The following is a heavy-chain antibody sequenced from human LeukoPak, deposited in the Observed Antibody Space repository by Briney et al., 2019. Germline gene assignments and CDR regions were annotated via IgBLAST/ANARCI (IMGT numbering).Heavy chain of an antibody. CDR1: GGSISISGYY. J-gene: IGHJ4*02. V-gene: IGHV4-39*01. CDR2: IDYSGTT. Sequence: SETLSLTCTVSGGSISISGYYWGWIRQPPRKGLEWIGSIDYSGTTYYNPSLKSRVTISVDTSKNQFSLKLTSVTAADTAVYYCARRGISGSYDYWGQGTLVTVSS. CDR3: ARRGISGSYDY. D-gene: IGHD3-10*01.